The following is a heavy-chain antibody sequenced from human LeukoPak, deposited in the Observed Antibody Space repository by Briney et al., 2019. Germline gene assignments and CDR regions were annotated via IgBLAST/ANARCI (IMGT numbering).Heavy chain of an antibody. CDR2: INHSGST. CDR1: GGSFSGYY. CDR3: ARRATMVRGKFDY. J-gene: IGHJ4*02. Sequence: SETLPLTCAVYGGSFSGYYWSWIRQPPGKGLEWIGEINHSGSTNYNPSLKSRVTISVDTSKNQFSLKLSSVTAADTAVYYCARRATMVRGKFDYWGQGTLVTVSS. D-gene: IGHD3-10*01. V-gene: IGHV4-34*01.